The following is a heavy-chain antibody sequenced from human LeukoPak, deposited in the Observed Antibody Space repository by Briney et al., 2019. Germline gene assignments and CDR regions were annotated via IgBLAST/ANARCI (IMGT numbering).Heavy chain of an antibody. CDR2: IYHSGST. D-gene: IGHD3-22*01. J-gene: IGHJ4*02. V-gene: IGHV4-38-2*01. Sequence: SETLSLTCAVSGYSISSGHYWGWIRQPPGKGLEWIGSIYHSGSTYYNPSLKSRVTISVGTSKNQFSLKLSSVTAADTAVYYCARMTYYDSNGYYYSYFDYWGQGTLVTVSS. CDR1: GYSISSGHY. CDR3: ARMTYYDSNGYYYSYFDY.